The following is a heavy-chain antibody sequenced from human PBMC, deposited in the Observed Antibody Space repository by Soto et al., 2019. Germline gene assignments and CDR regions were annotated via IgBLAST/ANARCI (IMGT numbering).Heavy chain of an antibody. CDR1: GGTFSSTP. Sequence: SVKVSCKASGGTFSSTPISWMRQAPGQGLEWVGVTIPTVGAGSYAQRLQSRVLITADKSSNSSSQGLSNMRPEDRAVYYCATKQSNGYNRYFDCWGQGTLVTVSS. CDR2: TIPTVGAG. V-gene: IGHV1-69*06. D-gene: IGHD5-12*01. CDR3: ATKQSNGYNRYFDC. J-gene: IGHJ4*02.